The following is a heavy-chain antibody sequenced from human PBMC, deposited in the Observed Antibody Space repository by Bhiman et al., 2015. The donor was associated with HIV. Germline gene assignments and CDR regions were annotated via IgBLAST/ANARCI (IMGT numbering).Heavy chain of an antibody. V-gene: IGHV3-20*01. J-gene: IGHJ2*01. D-gene: IGHD4-17*01. CDR2: INSDGSST. CDR1: GFIFDDYG. CDR3: L. Sequence: EVQLVESGGGVLRPGGSLRLSCEGFGFIFDDYGLSWVRQAPGKGLEWVSRINSDGSSTSYADSVKGRFTISRDNAKNTAVYYCARGSTVTPYWYFDLWGRGTLVTVSS.